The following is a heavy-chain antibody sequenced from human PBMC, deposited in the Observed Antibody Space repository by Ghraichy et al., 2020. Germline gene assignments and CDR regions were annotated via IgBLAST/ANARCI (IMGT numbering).Heavy chain of an antibody. CDR2: IKQDGSEK. J-gene: IGHJ3*02. D-gene: IGHD3-10*01. Sequence: GESLNISCAASGFTFSSYWMSWVRQAPGKGLEWVANIKQDGSEKYYVDSVKGRFTISRDNAKNSLYLQMNSLRAEDTAVYYCARDLRNYGSGSYYYDAFDIWGQGTMVTVSS. CDR3: ARDLRNYGSGSYYYDAFDI. CDR1: GFTFSSYW. V-gene: IGHV3-7*03.